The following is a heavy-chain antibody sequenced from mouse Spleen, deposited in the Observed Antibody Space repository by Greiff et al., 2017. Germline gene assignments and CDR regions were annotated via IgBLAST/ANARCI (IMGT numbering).Heavy chain of an antibody. D-gene: IGHD2-3*01. Sequence: VQLQQSGPELVKPGASVKMSCKASGYTFTSYYIHWVKQRPGQGLEWIGWIYPGDGSTKYNEKFKGKTTLTADKSSSTAYMLLSSLTSEDSAIYFCARSYDGYYEAGYWGQGTTLTVSS. CDR2: IYPGDGST. V-gene: IGHV1S56*01. CDR3: ARSYDGYYEAGY. J-gene: IGHJ2*01. CDR1: GYTFTSYY.